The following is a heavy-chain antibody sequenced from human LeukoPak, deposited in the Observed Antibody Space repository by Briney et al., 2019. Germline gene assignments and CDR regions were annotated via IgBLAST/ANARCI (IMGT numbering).Heavy chain of an antibody. V-gene: IGHV4-4*07. J-gene: IGHJ4*02. D-gene: IGHD3-9*01. CDR3: ARANDLLVSSSFGPNFYY. CDR1: GGSISSYY. Sequence: SETLSLTCTVSGGSISSYYWSWMRQAAGKGLEWIGCIYTSGSSNYNASLTCRVTISVHTSKNPFSLKLSSVPPAHPAVYYCARANDLLVSSSFGPNFYYWGQGTLVTVSS. CDR2: IYTSGSS.